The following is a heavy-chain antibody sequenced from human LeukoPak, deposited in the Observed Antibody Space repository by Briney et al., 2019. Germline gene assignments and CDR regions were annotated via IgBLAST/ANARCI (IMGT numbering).Heavy chain of an antibody. CDR2: ISSSSSYT. Sequence: GGSLRLSCAASGFTFSSYSMNWVRQAPGKGLEWVSSISSSSSYTYYADSVKGRFTISRDNAKNSLDLQMNSLRAEDTAVYYCARDLDYWGQGTLVTVSS. CDR3: ARDLDY. CDR1: GFTFSSYS. J-gene: IGHJ4*02. V-gene: IGHV3-21*01.